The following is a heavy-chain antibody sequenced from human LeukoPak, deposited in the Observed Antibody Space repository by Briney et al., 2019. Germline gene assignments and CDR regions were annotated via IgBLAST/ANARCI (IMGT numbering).Heavy chain of an antibody. CDR1: GFAFSSQA. J-gene: IGHJ4*02. CDR2: ISDSGSIT. CDR3: AKDARRTSGWYFFDY. Sequence: GGSLILSCAASGFAFSSQAMGWVRQAPGKGLEWVSVISDSGSITYYADSVKGRFTISRDNSKNTLFLQMNSLRAEDTAVYYCAKDARRTSGWYFFDYWGQGSLVTVSS. D-gene: IGHD6-19*01. V-gene: IGHV3-23*01.